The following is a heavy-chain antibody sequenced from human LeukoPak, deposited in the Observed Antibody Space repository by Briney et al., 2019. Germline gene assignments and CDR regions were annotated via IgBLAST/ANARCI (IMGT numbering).Heavy chain of an antibody. Sequence: GGSLRLSCAASGFTFSSYAMSWVRQSPGRGLEWVSGIPGYSGKTFYADSVKGRFSISRDSSANMLFLQMNSLRAEDTAIYYCAKEIAVGGRPFFDYWGQGTLVTVSS. CDR2: IPGYSGKT. D-gene: IGHD6-19*01. CDR1: GFTFSSYA. V-gene: IGHV3-23*01. J-gene: IGHJ4*02. CDR3: AKEIAVGGRPFFDY.